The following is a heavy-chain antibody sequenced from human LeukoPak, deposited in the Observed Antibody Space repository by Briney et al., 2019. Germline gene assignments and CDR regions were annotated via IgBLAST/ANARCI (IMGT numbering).Heavy chain of an antibody. J-gene: IGHJ4*02. CDR2: ISGSGDRK. CDR1: GFPFSSYA. D-gene: IGHD3-16*02. CDR3: ARDIISFIEGVIQH. V-gene: IGHV3-23*01. Sequence: PGGSLRLSCAASGFPFSSYAMTWVRQPPGKGLEWVSAISGSGDRKNYADSVKGRFTISRDNSMNTLYLQTNILRAEDTAVYYCARDIISFIEGVIQHWGPGTLVTVSS.